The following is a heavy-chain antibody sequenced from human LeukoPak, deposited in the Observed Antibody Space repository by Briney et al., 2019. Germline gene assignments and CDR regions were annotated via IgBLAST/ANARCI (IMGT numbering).Heavy chain of an antibody. Sequence: SETLSLTCTVSGGSISSSSYYWGWIRQPPGKGLEWIGTIYSTGISYYNPSLESRVTSSLDTSKNQFSLTLNSVTAADTAVYYCVRADYNGGNPGSFDIWGRGTMVTVSS. J-gene: IGHJ3*02. CDR2: IYSTGIS. D-gene: IGHD2-8*01. CDR3: VRADYNGGNPGSFDI. CDR1: GGSISSSSYY. V-gene: IGHV4-39*07.